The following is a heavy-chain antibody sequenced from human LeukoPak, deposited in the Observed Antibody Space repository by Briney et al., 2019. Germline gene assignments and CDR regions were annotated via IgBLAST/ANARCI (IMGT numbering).Heavy chain of an antibody. CDR2: ISSNGGST. J-gene: IGHJ4*02. V-gene: IGHV3-64*01. D-gene: IGHD1-26*01. Sequence: AGGSLRLSCAASGFTFSSYAMHWVRQAPGKGLEYVSAISSNGGSTYYANSVKGRFTISRDNSKNTLYLQMGSLRAEDMAVYYCARDSGVGASTFDYWGQGTLVTVSS. CDR3: ARDSGVGASTFDY. CDR1: GFTFSSYA.